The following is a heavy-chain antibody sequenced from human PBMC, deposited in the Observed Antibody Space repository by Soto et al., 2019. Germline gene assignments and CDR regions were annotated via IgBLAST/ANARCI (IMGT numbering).Heavy chain of an antibody. Sequence: ASVKVSCKVSGYTLTELSMHWVRQAPGKGLEWMGGFDPEDGETIYAQKFQGRVTMTEDTSTDTAYMELSSLRSEDTAVYYCATGITMVRFRWAFDIWGQGTMVTVS. D-gene: IGHD3-10*01. CDR3: ATGITMVRFRWAFDI. CDR2: FDPEDGET. V-gene: IGHV1-24*01. J-gene: IGHJ3*02. CDR1: GYTLTELS.